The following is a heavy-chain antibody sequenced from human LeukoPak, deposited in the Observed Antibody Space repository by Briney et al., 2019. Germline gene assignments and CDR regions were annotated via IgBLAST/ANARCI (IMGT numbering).Heavy chain of an antibody. D-gene: IGHD3-3*01. CDR1: GYTFTSYG. Sequence: GASVKVSCKASGYTFTSYGISWVRQAPGQGLEWMGWISAYNGNTNYAQKLQGRVTMTTDTSTSTAYMELRSLRSDDTAVYYCARNPDYDFWSGYRDYYYYYGMDVWGQGTTVTVSS. V-gene: IGHV1-18*01. CDR3: ARNPDYDFWSGYRDYYYYYGMDV. J-gene: IGHJ6*02. CDR2: ISAYNGNT.